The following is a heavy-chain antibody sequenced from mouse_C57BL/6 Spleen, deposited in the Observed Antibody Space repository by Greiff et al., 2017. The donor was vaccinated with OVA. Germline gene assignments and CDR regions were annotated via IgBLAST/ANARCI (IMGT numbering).Heavy chain of an antibody. Sequence: DVMLVESGGGLVKPGGSLKLSCAASGFTFSSYAMSWVRQTPEKRLEWVATISDGGSYTYYPDNVKGRFTISRDNAKNNLYLQMSHLKSEDTAMYYCLYGSSYYYAMDYWGQGTSVTVSS. CDR3: LYGSSYYYAMDY. D-gene: IGHD1-1*01. CDR2: ISDGGSYT. J-gene: IGHJ4*01. V-gene: IGHV5-4*03. CDR1: GFTFSSYA.